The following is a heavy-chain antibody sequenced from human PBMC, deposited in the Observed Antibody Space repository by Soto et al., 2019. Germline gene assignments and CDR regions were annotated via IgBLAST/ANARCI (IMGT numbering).Heavy chain of an antibody. D-gene: IGHD2-21*01. CDR1: GASLTRGVYY. V-gene: IGHV4-61*08. J-gene: IGHJ4*02. Sequence: SETLSLTCSVSGASLTRGVYYWSWLRQPPGRQLEWIGSIYYRGTTNYTPSLTGRVTISEDTSRNQVSVTVKSVTAADTAVYFCARANCVRCPFDLWGQGPLVTVSS. CDR2: IYYRGTT. CDR3: ARANCVRCPFDL.